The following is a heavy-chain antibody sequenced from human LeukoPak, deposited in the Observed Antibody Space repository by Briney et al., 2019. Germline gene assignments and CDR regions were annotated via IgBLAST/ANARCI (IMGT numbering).Heavy chain of an antibody. CDR2: MNPNSGNT. D-gene: IGHD4-17*01. CDR3: ARGKWINGDYSGIDY. CDR1: GCTFTSYD. V-gene: IGHV1-8*01. J-gene: IGHJ4*02. Sequence: ASVKVSCKASGCTFTSYDINWVRQATGQGLEWMGWMNPNSGNTGYAQKFQGRVTMTRNTSISTAYMELSSLRSEDTAVYYCARGKWINGDYSGIDYWGQGTLVTVSS.